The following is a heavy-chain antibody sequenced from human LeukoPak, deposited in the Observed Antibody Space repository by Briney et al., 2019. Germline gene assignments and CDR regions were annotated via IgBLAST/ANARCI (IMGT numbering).Heavy chain of an antibody. J-gene: IGHJ3*02. CDR2: IYYSGST. CDR3: ASTGYSYAVNEIHAFDI. V-gene: IGHV4-59*05. D-gene: IGHD5-18*01. Sequence: SETLSLTCTVSGGPISSYYWSWIRQPPGKGLEWIGSIYYSGSTYYNPSLKSRVTISVDTSKNQFSLKLSSVTAADTAVYYCASTGYSYAVNEIHAFDIWGQGTMVTVSS. CDR1: GGPISSYY.